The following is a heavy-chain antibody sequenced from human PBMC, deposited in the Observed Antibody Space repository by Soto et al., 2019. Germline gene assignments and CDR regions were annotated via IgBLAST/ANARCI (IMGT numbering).Heavy chain of an antibody. V-gene: IGHV3-53*01. D-gene: IGHD2-2*01. CDR3: VRTSSY. CDR1: GFAVNSDY. J-gene: IGHJ4*02. CDR2: IYGGGTI. Sequence: PGGSLILSCAASGFAVNSDYMSWVRQAPGKGLEWVSVIYGGGTIHYSDSVKGRFTISRDNSKNTVFLQMNSLRAEDTAVYYCVRTSSYWGQGTRVTVSS.